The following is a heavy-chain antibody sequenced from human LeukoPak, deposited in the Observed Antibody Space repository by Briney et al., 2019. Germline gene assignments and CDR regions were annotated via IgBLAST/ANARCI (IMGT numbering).Heavy chain of an antibody. Sequence: GGSLRLSSAASGFTFGTFAMSWVRQAPGKGLEWVSAITGSGSNTFYADSVKGRFAISRDNSKNTVFLQMNSLRAEDTGEYYCAKGYASGTYYFDYWGQGTPVTVSS. CDR3: AKGYASGTYYFDY. V-gene: IGHV3-23*01. CDR1: GFTFGTFA. D-gene: IGHD3-10*01. CDR2: ITGSGSNT. J-gene: IGHJ4*02.